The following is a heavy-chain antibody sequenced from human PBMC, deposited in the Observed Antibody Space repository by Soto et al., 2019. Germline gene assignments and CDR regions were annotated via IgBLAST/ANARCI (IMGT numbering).Heavy chain of an antibody. J-gene: IGHJ6*02. Sequence: QVQLQESGPGLLKPSQTLSLTCTVSGGSISSGGDYWSWIRQHPGKGLEWIGYIYYSGSTYYNPSIKSRVTISVDTSKNTFSLKLSSVTAADTAVYYCARGRGSTVRHLSGGMDVWGQGTTVTVSS. CDR3: ARGRGSTVRHLSGGMDV. CDR1: GGSISSGGDY. V-gene: IGHV4-31*03. D-gene: IGHD4-17*01. CDR2: IYYSGST.